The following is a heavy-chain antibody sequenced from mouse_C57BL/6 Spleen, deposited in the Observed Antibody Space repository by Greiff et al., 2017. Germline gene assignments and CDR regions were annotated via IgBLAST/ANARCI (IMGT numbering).Heavy chain of an antibody. J-gene: IGHJ2*01. CDR2: INPSTGGT. Sequence: EVMLVESGPELVKPGASVKISCKASGYSFTGYYMNWVKQSPEKSLEWIGEINPSTGGTTYNQKFKAKATLTVDKSSSTAYMQLKSLTSEDSAVYYCARLLYYYGSSYNYFDDWGQGTTLTVSS. V-gene: IGHV1-42*01. CDR3: ARLLYYYGSSYNYFDD. CDR1: GYSFTGYY. D-gene: IGHD1-1*01.